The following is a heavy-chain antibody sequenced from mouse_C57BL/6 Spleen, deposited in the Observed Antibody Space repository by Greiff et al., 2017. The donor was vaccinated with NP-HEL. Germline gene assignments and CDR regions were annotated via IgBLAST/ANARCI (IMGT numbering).Heavy chain of an antibody. CDR1: GYTFTSYW. J-gene: IGHJ4*01. Sequence: QVQLQQSGAELMKPGASVKLSCKASGYTFTSYWMHWVKQRPGQGLEWIGMIHPNSGSTNYNEKFKSKATLTVDKSSSTAYMQLSSLTSEDSAVYYCARSGGNYYAMDYWGQGTSVTVSS. CDR3: ARSGGNYYAMDY. D-gene: IGHD2-1*01. CDR2: IHPNSGST. V-gene: IGHV1-64*01.